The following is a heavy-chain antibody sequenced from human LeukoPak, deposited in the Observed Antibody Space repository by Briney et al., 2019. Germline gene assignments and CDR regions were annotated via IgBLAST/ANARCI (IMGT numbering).Heavy chain of an antibody. CDR1: GFTFSSYG. J-gene: IGHJ3*02. Sequence: GGSLRLSCAASGFTFSSYGMHWVRQAPGEGLEWVAFIRYDGSNKYYADSVKGRFTISRDNSKNTLYLQMNSLRAEDTAVYYCAKGEHFDPTIPGSEAFDIWGQGTMVTVSS. V-gene: IGHV3-30*02. CDR3: AKGEHFDPTIPGSEAFDI. D-gene: IGHD3-3*02. CDR2: IRYDGSNK.